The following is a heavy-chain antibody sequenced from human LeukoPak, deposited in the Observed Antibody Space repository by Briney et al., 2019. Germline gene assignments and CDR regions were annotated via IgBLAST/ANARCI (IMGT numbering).Heavy chain of an antibody. CDR3: AICVRNYYGSGSYYFDY. Sequence: ASVKVSCKASGYTFTSYDNNWVRQATGQGLEWMGWMNPNSGNTGYAQKFQGRVTMTRNTSISTAYMELSSLRSEDTAVYHCAICVRNYYGSGSYYFDYWGQGTLVTVSS. J-gene: IGHJ4*02. CDR2: MNPNSGNT. V-gene: IGHV1-8*01. CDR1: GYTFTSYD. D-gene: IGHD3-10*01.